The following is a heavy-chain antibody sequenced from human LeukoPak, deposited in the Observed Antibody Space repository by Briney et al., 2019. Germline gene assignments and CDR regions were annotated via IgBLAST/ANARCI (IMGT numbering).Heavy chain of an antibody. V-gene: IGHV3-30*03. CDR3: ASARGSNYGSLGD. D-gene: IGHD5-18*01. Sequence: GGSLRLSCAASGFTFSSYGMHWVRQAPGRGRGWGAVISYDGSNKYYADSVKGRFTISRDNSKNTLYLQMNSLRAEDTAVYYCASARGSNYGSLGDWGQGALVTVSS. CDR2: ISYDGSNK. J-gene: IGHJ4*02. CDR1: GFTFSSYG.